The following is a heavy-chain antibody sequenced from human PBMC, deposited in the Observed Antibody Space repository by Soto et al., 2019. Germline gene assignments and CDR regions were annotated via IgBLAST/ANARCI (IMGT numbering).Heavy chain of an antibody. CDR3: ARXXXYXXXXXXXXAYDY. Sequence: QVQLVQSGAEVKKPGSSVKVSCKASGGTFSXYAIXXXRXAXXQGLEWMGGIIPIFGTANYAQKFQGRVTITADKSTSTAYMELSSLRSEXTAVYYXARXXXYXXXXXXXXAYDYWGQGTLVTVSS. J-gene: IGHJ4*02. V-gene: IGHV1-69*06. CDR2: IIPIFGTA. CDR1: GGTFSXYA. D-gene: IGHD2-15*01.